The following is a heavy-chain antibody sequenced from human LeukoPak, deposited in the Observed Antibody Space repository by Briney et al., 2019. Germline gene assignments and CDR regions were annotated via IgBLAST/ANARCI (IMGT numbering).Heavy chain of an antibody. J-gene: IGHJ6*02. CDR2: INPNSGGT. CDR1: GYTFTGYY. Sequence: GASVKVSCKASGYTFTGYYMHWVRQAPGQGLEWMGRINPNSGGTNYAQKFQGRVTMTRDTSISTAYMELSSLRSEDTAVYYCARGGAQQLVPENYGMDVWGQGTTVTVSS. D-gene: IGHD6-13*01. V-gene: IGHV1-2*06. CDR3: ARGGAQQLVPENYGMDV.